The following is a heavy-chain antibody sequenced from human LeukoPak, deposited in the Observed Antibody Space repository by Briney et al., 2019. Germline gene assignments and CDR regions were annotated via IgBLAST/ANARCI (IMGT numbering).Heavy chain of an antibody. CDR3: ARDSPGTTASDY. V-gene: IGHV3-21*01. CDR2: ISASGSYI. D-gene: IGHD1-1*01. J-gene: IGHJ4*02. Sequence: PWGSLRLSCAASGFTFSNYWMTWVRQAPGKGLEWVSSISASGSYIYYADSLKGRFTISRDNAKNSLYLQMNSLRAEDTAVYYCARDSPGTTASDYWGQGTLVTVSS. CDR1: GFTFSNYW.